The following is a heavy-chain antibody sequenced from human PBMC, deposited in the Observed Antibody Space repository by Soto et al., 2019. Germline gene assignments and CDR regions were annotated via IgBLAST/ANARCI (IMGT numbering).Heavy chain of an antibody. CDR3: ARPNGPRHYYYGMDV. V-gene: IGHV5-51*01. CDR2: IYPGDSDT. CDR1: GYSFTTYW. D-gene: IGHD1-1*01. J-gene: IGHJ6*02. Sequence: LKISCKGSGYSFTTYWIGWVRQMPGKGLEWMGIIYPGDSDTRYSPSFQGQVTISADKSISTAYLQWGSLQASDTAMYYCARPNGPRHYYYGMDVWGQGTTVTASS.